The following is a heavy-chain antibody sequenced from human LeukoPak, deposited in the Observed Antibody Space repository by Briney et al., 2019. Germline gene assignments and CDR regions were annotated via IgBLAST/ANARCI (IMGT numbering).Heavy chain of an antibody. Sequence: GGSLRLSCAGSGFIFNNYAMHWVRQPPGKGLEWVSGISWNSGSIDYADSVKGRFTISRDNSKNTLYLQVNSLRAEDTAVYYCAKGGKWDVTPFDYWGQGTLVTLSS. D-gene: IGHD1-26*01. CDR1: GFIFNNYA. CDR2: ISWNSGSI. CDR3: AKGGKWDVTPFDY. V-gene: IGHV3-9*01. J-gene: IGHJ4*02.